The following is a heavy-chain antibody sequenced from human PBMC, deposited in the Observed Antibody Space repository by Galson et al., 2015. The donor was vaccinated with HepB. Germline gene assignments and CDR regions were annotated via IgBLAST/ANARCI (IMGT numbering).Heavy chain of an antibody. V-gene: IGHV3-30*04. CDR1: GFTFSSYG. CDR2: ILYDGSNK. D-gene: IGHD3-10*01. CDR3: ARTRSRGIIGQSYYFDY. J-gene: IGHJ4*02. Sequence: SLRLSCAASGFTFSSYGMHWVRQAPGKGLEWVAGILYDGSNKQYADSVKGRLTISRDNSKNTLYVQMNSLRGEDTAVYYCARTRSRGIIGQSYYFDYWGQGTLVTV.